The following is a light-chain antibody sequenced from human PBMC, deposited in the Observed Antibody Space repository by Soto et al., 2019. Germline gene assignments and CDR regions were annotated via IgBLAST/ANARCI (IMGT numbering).Light chain of an antibody. J-gene: IGLJ1*01. V-gene: IGLV2-14*03. Sequence: QSVLTQPSSVSWSPGQSIPISCTGTNREVGGYNYVSWYQKHPGKAPKFMIYDVSSRPSGVSNRFSGSKSSNTASLTISGLQAEDEADYYCCSYTTSNARQIVFGTG. CDR1: NREVGGYNY. CDR2: DVS. CDR3: CSYTTSNARQIV.